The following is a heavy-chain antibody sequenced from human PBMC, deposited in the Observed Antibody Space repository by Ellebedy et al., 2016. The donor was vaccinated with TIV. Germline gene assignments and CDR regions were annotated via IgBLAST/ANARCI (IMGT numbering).Heavy chain of an antibody. CDR1: GFTFEDYV. CDR2: ISWDGTMT. CDR3: GKDLDVLTGSDF. D-gene: IGHD3-9*01. Sequence: PGGSLRLSCAASGFTFEDYVMHWIRQPPGKGLEWVTVISWDGTMTYHADSVKGRFTVSRDNKKNLLYLQMNSLKTEETAVYYCGKDLDVLTGSDFWGQGTLVTVSS. V-gene: IGHV3-43*01. J-gene: IGHJ4*02.